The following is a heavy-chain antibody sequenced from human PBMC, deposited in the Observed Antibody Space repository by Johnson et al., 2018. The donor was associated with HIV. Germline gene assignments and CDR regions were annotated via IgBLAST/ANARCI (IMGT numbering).Heavy chain of an antibody. J-gene: IGHJ3*02. Sequence: EVQLVESGGNLVQPGGSLRLSCAESGFTFSHYWMTWVRQAPGDGLEWVANINQDGSERYYVDSVTGRFTISRDNAKKSVYLQMNSLRAEDTAVYYCARKADAFDIWGQGTMITVSS. CDR3: ARKADAFDI. CDR1: GFTFSHYW. V-gene: IGHV3-7*03. CDR2: INQDGSER.